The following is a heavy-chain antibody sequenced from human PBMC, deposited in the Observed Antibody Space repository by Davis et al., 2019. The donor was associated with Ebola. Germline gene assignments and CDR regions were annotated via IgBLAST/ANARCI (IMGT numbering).Heavy chain of an antibody. CDR1: GVTFSSYS. CDR2: ISSSSSYI. D-gene: IGHD2-15*01. J-gene: IGHJ4*02. V-gene: IGHV3-21*04. CDR3: AKDLRGALDY. Sequence: GESLKISCAASGVTFSSYSMNWVRQAQGKGLEWVSSISSSSSYIYYADSVKGRFTISRDNAKNSLYLQMNSLRAEDTAVYYCAKDLRGALDYWGQGTLVTVSS.